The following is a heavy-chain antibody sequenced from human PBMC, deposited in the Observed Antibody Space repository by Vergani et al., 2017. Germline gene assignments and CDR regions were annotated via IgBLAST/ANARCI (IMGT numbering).Heavy chain of an antibody. CDR1: GFTVSSNY. J-gene: IGHJ4*02. CDR3: ARGVGYYGSGSYYPFDY. V-gene: IGHV3-53*01. Sequence: EVPLVESGGGLIQPGGSLRLSCAASGFTVSSNYMSWVRQAPGKGLEWVSVIYSGGSTYYADSVKGRFTIPRDNSKNTLYLQMNSLRAEDTAVYYCARGVGYYGSGSYYPFDYWGQGTLVTVSS. CDR2: IYSGGST. D-gene: IGHD3-10*01.